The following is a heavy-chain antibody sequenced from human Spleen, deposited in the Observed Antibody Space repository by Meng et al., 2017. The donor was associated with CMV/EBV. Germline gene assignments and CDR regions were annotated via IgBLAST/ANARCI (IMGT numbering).Heavy chain of an antibody. J-gene: IGHJ4*02. Sequence: GESLKISCAASGFIFSDYGMQWVRQAPGKGLEWVSYISSSGSTIYYADSVKGRFTISRDNAKNSLYLQMNSLRAEDTAVYYCATIRGYCSSTSCPDYFDYWGQGTLVTVSS. D-gene: IGHD2-2*01. CDR2: ISSSGSTI. CDR1: GFIFSDYG. V-gene: IGHV3-48*04. CDR3: ATIRGYCSSTSCPDYFDY.